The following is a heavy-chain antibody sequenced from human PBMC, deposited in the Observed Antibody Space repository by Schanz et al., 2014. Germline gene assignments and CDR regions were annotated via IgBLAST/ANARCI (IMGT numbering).Heavy chain of an antibody. V-gene: IGHV1-18*01. CDR3: TRGGYSYALSAFDI. J-gene: IGHJ3*02. CDR2: ITAYNGDT. Sequence: QVQLVQSGAEVKKPGASVKVSCKASGYTFTSHGISWVRQAPGQGLEWMGWITAYNGDTNYALKLRGRATMTTDTSTGTAYMELRSLRSDDTALYYCTRGGYSYALSAFDIWGQGTMVTVSS. CDR1: GYTFTSHG. D-gene: IGHD5-18*01.